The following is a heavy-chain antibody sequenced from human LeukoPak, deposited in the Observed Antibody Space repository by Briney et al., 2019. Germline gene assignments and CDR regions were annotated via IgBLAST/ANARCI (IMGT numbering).Heavy chain of an antibody. CDR3: ARGGSGYDSFYYYGMDV. V-gene: IGHV4-59*01. CDR2: IYDSGST. J-gene: IGHJ6*02. Sequence: PSETLSLTCTVSGGSISSYYWSWIRQPPGKGLEWIGYIYDSGSTNYNPSLKSRVTISVDTSKNQFSLKLSSVTAADTAVYYCARGGSGYDSFYYYGMDVWGQGTTVTVSS. CDR1: GGSISSYY. D-gene: IGHD5-12*01.